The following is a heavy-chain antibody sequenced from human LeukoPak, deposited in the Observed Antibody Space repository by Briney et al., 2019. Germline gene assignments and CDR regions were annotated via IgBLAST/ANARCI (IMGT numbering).Heavy chain of an antibody. CDR3: AKDYRPYCSGGSCYWFDP. CDR2: ISSSSSYI. Sequence: GGSLRLSCAASGFTFSSYSMNWVRQAPGKGLEWVSSISSSSSYIYYADSVKGRFTISRDNAKNSLYLQMNSLRAEDTAVYYCAKDYRPYCSGGSCYWFDPWGQGTLVTVSS. V-gene: IGHV3-21*01. J-gene: IGHJ5*02. CDR1: GFTFSSYS. D-gene: IGHD2-15*01.